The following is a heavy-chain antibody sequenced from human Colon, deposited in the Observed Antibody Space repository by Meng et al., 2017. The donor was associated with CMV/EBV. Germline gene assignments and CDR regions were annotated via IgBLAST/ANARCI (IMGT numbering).Heavy chain of an antibody. CDR1: GLSSYN. CDR3: ARDASYCSGGNCYIYEYFQH. Sequence: GESLKISCVASGLSSYNILWVRQAPGKGLEWVALISYDGTITGYSDSVRGRFTISRDNSKNTLSLQMNSLRAEDTAAYYCARDASYCSGGNCYIYEYFQHWGQGTPVTVSS. CDR2: ISYDGTIT. V-gene: IGHV3-30*03. D-gene: IGHD2-15*01. J-gene: IGHJ1*01.